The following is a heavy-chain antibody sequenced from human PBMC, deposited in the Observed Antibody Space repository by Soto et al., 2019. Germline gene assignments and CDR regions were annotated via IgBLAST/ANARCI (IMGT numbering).Heavy chain of an antibody. CDR3: AGVYYGGNSVNNY. CDR2: TSYDGSNK. D-gene: IGHD2-8*01. J-gene: IGHJ4*02. Sequence: GGSLRLSCAGSGFTFSSFAMSWVRQSPGKGLEWVAATSYDGSNKYYADSVKGRFIISRDNSKNTLDLLLNTLRAEDTAVYYCAGVYYGGNSVNNYWGQGTPVTVSS. CDR1: GFTFSSFA. V-gene: IGHV3-30-3*01.